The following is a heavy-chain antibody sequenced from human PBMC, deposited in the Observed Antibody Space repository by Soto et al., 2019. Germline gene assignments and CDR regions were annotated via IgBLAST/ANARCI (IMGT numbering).Heavy chain of an antibody. Sequence: SETLSLTCTVSGGSISSYCWSWIRQPPGKGLEWIGYIYYSGSTNYNPSLKSRVTISVDTSKNQFSLKLSSVTAADTAVYYCARIISGPVDYWGQGTLVTVSA. CDR2: IYYSGST. CDR1: GGSISSYC. J-gene: IGHJ4*02. V-gene: IGHV4-59*01. D-gene: IGHD2-15*01. CDR3: ARIISGPVDY.